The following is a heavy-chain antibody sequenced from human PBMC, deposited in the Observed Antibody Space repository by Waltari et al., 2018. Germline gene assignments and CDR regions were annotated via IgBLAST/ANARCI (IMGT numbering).Heavy chain of an antibody. CDR3: AKAHWDYGNYYYYYMDG. CDR1: GFTFNSYA. Sequence: EVQLVESGGGLVQPGGSLRLSCAASGFTFNSYAMNWVRQAPGEGPEWVSTISGNGVSRYYAESVEGRFTISRDNSRNTVYLQMSSLRAEDTAIYYCAKAHWDYGNYYYYYMDGWGNGTTVIVSS. J-gene: IGHJ6*03. CDR2: ISGNGVSR. V-gene: IGHV3-23*04. D-gene: IGHD1-7*01.